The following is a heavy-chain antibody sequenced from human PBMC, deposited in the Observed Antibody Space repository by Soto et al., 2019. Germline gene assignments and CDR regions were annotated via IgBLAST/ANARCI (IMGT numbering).Heavy chain of an antibody. J-gene: IGHJ6*02. V-gene: IGHV4-59*08. CDR3: KRQGFGVLHGLVDV. CDR1: GGSISSSS. Sequence: SETLSLTCTVSGGSISSSSWNWIRQAPGKGLEWIGYIRDDGSTSYNPSLSSRVTMSLDTSKKEFSLKLTSVTAADTAVYYCKRQGFGVLHGLVDVWGQGTTVTVSS. CDR2: IRDDGST. D-gene: IGHD3-10*01.